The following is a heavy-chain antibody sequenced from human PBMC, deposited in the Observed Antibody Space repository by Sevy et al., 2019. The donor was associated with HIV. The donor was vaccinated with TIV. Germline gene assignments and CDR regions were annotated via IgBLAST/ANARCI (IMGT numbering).Heavy chain of an antibody. D-gene: IGHD3-3*01. CDR3: TTKKDFWSGYFYFDY. J-gene: IGHJ4*02. V-gene: IGHV3-15*01. CDR2: IKSNTDGGTT. Sequence: GGSLRLSCAASGFTFSKAWMSWVRQAPGKGLEWVDRIKSNTDGGTTDYAEPVKGRFTISRDDSKNTLYLQVNSLKTDDTAVYYCTTKKDFWSGYFYFDYWGQGTLVTVSS. CDR1: GFTFSKAW.